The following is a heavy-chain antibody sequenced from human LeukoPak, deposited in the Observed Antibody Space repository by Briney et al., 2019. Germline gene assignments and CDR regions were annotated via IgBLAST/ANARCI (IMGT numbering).Heavy chain of an antibody. CDR1: GFTFSSYG. J-gene: IGHJ4*02. CDR3: ARDRLFAGSSGYGYFDY. V-gene: IGHV3-33*01. D-gene: IGHD6-19*01. CDR2: IWYDGSNK. Sequence: GGSLRLSCAAPGFTFSSYGMHWVRQAPGKGLEWVAVIWYDGSNKYYADSVKGRFTISRDNSKNTLYLQMNSLRAEDTAVYYCARDRLFAGSSGYGYFDYWGQGTLVTVSS.